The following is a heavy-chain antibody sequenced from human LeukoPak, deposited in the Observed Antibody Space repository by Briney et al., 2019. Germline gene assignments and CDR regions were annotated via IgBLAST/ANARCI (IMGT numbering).Heavy chain of an antibody. J-gene: IGHJ3*02. CDR1: GGSFSGYY. CDR3: ARGVLGTTFDI. V-gene: IGHV4-34*01. Sequence: PSETLSLTCAVYGGSFSGYYWSWIRQPPGKGLEWIGEINHSGSTNYNPSLKSRVTISVDTSKNQFSLKLSSVTAADTAVYYCARGVLGTTFDIWGQGTMVTVPS. CDR2: INHSGST. D-gene: IGHD3-16*01.